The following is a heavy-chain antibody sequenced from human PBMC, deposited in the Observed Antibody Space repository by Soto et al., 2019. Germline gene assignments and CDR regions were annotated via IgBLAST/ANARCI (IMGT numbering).Heavy chain of an antibody. D-gene: IGHD3-3*01. CDR2: IIPIFGTA. Sequence: QVQLVQSGAEVKKPGSSVKVSCKASGGTFSSYAISWVRQAPGQGLEWMGGIIPIFGTANYAQKFQGRVTITADESTSTAYMELSSLRSEYTAVYYCARDRSRGWSGYLGWFDPWGQGTLVTVSS. CDR1: GGTFSSYA. J-gene: IGHJ5*02. V-gene: IGHV1-69*01. CDR3: ARDRSRGWSGYLGWFDP.